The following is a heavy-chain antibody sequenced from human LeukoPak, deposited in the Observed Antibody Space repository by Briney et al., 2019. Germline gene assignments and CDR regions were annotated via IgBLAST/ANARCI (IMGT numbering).Heavy chain of an antibody. V-gene: IGHV4-59*01. CDR3: ARVGSDFWSGYYIGY. J-gene: IGHJ4*02. Sequence: SETLSLTCTVSGGSISSYYWSWIRQPPGKGLEWIGYIYYSGSTNYNPSLKSRVTISVDTSKDQFSLKLSSVTAADTAVYYCARVGSDFWSGYYIGYWGQGTLVTVSS. D-gene: IGHD3-3*01. CDR1: GGSISSYY. CDR2: IYYSGST.